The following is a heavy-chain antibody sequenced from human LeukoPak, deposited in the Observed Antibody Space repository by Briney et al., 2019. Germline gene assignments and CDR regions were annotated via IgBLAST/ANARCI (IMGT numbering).Heavy chain of an antibody. V-gene: IGHV3-30*18. Sequence: GRSLRLSCAASGFTFSSYGMHWVRQASGRGLEWVAVISYDGSNKYYADSVKGRFTISRDNSKNTLYLQMNSLRAEDTAVYYCAKDHLDYDILTGLDYWGQGTLVTVSS. J-gene: IGHJ4*02. CDR2: ISYDGSNK. CDR1: GFTFSSYG. D-gene: IGHD3-9*01. CDR3: AKDHLDYDILTGLDY.